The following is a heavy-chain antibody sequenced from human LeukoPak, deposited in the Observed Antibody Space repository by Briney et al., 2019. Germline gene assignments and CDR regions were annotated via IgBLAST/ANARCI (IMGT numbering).Heavy chain of an antibody. CDR1: GGSISSYY. D-gene: IGHD3-22*01. J-gene: IGHJ4*02. CDR3: ARAMRFSSGYYALFDY. V-gene: IGHV4-39*07. CDR2: IYYSGST. Sequence: PSETLSLTCTVSGGSISSYYWSWIRQPPGKGLEWIGSIYYSGSTYYNPSLKSRVTISVDTSKNQFSLKLSSVTAADTAVYYCARAMRFSSGYYALFDYWGQGTLVTVSS.